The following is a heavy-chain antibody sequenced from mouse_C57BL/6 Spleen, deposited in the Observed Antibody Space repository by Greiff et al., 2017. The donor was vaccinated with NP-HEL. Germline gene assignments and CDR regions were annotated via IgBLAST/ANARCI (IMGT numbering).Heavy chain of an antibody. Sequence: QVQLQQPGAELVKPGASVKMSCKASGYTFTSYWITWVKQRPGQGLEWIGDIYPGSGSTNYNEKFKSKATLTVDTSSSTAYMQLSSLTSEDSAVYYCARVEAYYYGSTLDYWGQGTTLTVSS. CDR3: ARVEAYYYGSTLDY. V-gene: IGHV1-55*01. J-gene: IGHJ2*01. CDR1: GYTFTSYW. CDR2: IYPGSGST. D-gene: IGHD1-1*01.